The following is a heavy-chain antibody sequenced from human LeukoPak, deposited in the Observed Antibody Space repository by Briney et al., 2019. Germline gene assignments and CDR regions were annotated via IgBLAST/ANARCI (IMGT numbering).Heavy chain of an antibody. CDR1: GGSISSSNW. CDR2: INHSGSI. Sequence: KPSGTLSLTCALSGGSISSSNWWSWVRQPPGKGLEWIGEINHSGSINYNPTLNSRVTISADKSKNQSSLKLSSVTAADTAVYYCASKANCSGGSCPRGAFDIWGQGTKVTVSS. CDR3: ASKANCSGGSCPRGAFDI. D-gene: IGHD2-15*01. V-gene: IGHV4-4*02. J-gene: IGHJ3*02.